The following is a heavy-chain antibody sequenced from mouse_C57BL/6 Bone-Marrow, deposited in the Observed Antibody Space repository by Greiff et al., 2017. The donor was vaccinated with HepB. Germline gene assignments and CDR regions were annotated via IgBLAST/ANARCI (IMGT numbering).Heavy chain of an antibody. CDR1: GYTFTSYG. D-gene: IGHD2-4*01. CDR3: ARTYYDYGTWFAY. J-gene: IGHJ3*01. CDR2: IYPRSGNT. Sequence: VQLVESGAELARPGASVKLSCKASGYTFTSYGISWVKQRTGQGLEWIGEIYPRSGNTYYNEKFKGKATLTADKSSSTAYMELRSLTSEDSAVYFCARTYYDYGTWFAYWGQGTLVTVSA. V-gene: IGHV1-81*01.